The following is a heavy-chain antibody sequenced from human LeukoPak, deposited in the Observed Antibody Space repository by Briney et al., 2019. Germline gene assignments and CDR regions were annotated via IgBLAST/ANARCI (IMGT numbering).Heavy chain of an antibody. Sequence: SETLSLTCTVSGGSISSGSYYWSWIRQPPGKGLEWIGYIYYSGSTNYNPSLKSRVTISVDTSKNQFSLKLSSVTAADTAVYYCAGDNPPYYDIFDYWGQGTLVTVSS. D-gene: IGHD3-9*01. J-gene: IGHJ4*02. V-gene: IGHV4-61*01. CDR3: AGDNPPYYDIFDY. CDR1: GGSISSGSYY. CDR2: IYYSGST.